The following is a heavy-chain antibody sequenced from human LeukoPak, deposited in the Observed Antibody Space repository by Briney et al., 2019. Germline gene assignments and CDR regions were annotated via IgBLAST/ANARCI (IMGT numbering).Heavy chain of an antibody. CDR1: GFTFSTYN. Sequence: GGSLRLSCAASGFTFSTYNMNWVRQDPGKGLECVSFISSGSRIIYYADSVKGRFTVSRDNAKNSLYLQMNSLRDEDTAVYYCARNPAGIGDYWGQGTLVTVSS. D-gene: IGHD1-26*01. V-gene: IGHV3-48*02. J-gene: IGHJ4*02. CDR2: ISSGSRII. CDR3: ARNPAGIGDY.